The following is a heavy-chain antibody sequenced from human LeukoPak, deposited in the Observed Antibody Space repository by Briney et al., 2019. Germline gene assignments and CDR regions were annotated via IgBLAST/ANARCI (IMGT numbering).Heavy chain of an antibody. D-gene: IGHD3-3*01. Sequence: SETLSLTCAVSGCSISSGYYWGWIRQPPGKGLEWIGYIYYSGSTYYNPSLKSRVTISVDTSKNQFSLKLSSVTAADTAVYYCARGYDFWSGYSLPGMDYWGQGTLVTVSS. CDR3: ARGYDFWSGYSLPGMDY. J-gene: IGHJ4*02. CDR1: GCSISSGYY. V-gene: IGHV4-30-4*08. CDR2: IYYSGST.